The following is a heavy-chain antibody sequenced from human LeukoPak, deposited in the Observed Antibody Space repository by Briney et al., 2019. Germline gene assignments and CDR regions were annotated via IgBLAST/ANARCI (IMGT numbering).Heavy chain of an antibody. CDR1: GGSLSGYY. J-gene: IGHJ6*03. CDR3: ARESGYYDSSGYSRYYYYMDV. D-gene: IGHD3-22*01. Sequence: SETLSLTCAVYGGSLSGYYWSWIRQPPGKGLEWIGEINHSGSTNYNPSLKGRVTISVDTSKNQFSLKLSSVTAADTAVYYCARESGYYDSSGYSRYYYYMDVWGKGTTVTVSS. V-gene: IGHV4-34*01. CDR2: INHSGST.